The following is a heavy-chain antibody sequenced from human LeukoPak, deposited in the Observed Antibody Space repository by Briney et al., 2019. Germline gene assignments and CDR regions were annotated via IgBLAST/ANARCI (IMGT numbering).Heavy chain of an antibody. CDR3: AKRGGFDSSGYYQPPEDY. V-gene: IGHV3-7*01. D-gene: IGHD3-22*01. CDR2: IKQDGSEK. J-gene: IGHJ4*02. CDR1: GFTFSSYW. Sequence: GGSLRLSCAASGFTFSSYWMSWVRQAPGKGLEWVANIKQDGSEKYYVDSVKGRFTISRDNAKNSLYLQMNSLRAEDTAVYYCAKRGGFDSSGYYQPPEDYWGQGTLVTVSS.